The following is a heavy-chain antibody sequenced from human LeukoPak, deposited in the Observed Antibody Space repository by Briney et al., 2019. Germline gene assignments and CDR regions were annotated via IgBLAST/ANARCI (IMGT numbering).Heavy chain of an antibody. J-gene: IGHJ4*02. D-gene: IGHD3-3*01. Sequence: SETLSLTCAVYGGSFSGYYWSWIRQPPGRGLEWIGEITRSGIINYNPSLKSRVTISADTSNNQLSLELTSVTVADTAVYYCARLYDFRSDLAWYFDSWGQGTRVTVSS. CDR2: ITRSGII. CDR3: ARLYDFRSDLAWYFDS. V-gene: IGHV4-34*01. CDR1: GGSFSGYY.